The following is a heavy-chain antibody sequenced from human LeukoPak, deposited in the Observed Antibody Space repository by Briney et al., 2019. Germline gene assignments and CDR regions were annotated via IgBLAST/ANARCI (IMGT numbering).Heavy chain of an antibody. D-gene: IGHD3-10*01. Sequence: SETLSLTCTVSGGSISSYYWSWIRQPPGKGLEWIGYIYYSGSTNYNPSLKSPVTISLDTSKNQFSLKLSSVTAADTAVYYCAASSYYYGADAYDIWGQGTMVTVSS. CDR1: GGSISSYY. CDR2: IYYSGST. J-gene: IGHJ3*02. V-gene: IGHV4-59*01. CDR3: AASSYYYGADAYDI.